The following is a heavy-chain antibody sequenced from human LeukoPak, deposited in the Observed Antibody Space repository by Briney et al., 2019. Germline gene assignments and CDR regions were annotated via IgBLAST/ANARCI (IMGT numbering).Heavy chain of an antibody. D-gene: IGHD5-18*01. J-gene: IGHJ4*02. V-gene: IGHV3-21*01. CDR3: ARWRDTGKFDY. CDR2: ISSSSSYI. CDR1: GFTFSSYS. Sequence: GGSLRLSCAASGFTFSSYSMNWVRQAPGKGLEWVSSISSSSSYIYYADSVKGRFTISRDNSKNTLYLQMNSLRAEDTAVYYCARWRDTGKFDYWGQGTLVTVSS.